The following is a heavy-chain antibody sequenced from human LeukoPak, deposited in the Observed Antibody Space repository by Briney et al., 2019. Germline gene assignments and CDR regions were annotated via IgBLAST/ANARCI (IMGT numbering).Heavy chain of an antibody. J-gene: IGHJ3*01. CDR1: GSSISRGNY. CDR2: MFHGGSS. D-gene: IGHD6-13*01. Sequence: SETLSLTCSVSGSSISRGNYWGWIRQPPGKGLEWLGSMFHGGSSVYNPSLKSRVTILLGTSKNHFSLKLTSVTAADTAMYYCARGMQLLVRDAFDVWGRGTMVTVSS. CDR3: ARGMQLLVRDAFDV. V-gene: IGHV4-38-2*02.